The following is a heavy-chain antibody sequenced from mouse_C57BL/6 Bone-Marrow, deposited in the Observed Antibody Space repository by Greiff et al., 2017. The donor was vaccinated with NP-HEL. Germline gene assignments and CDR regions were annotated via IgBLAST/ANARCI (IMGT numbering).Heavy chain of an antibody. J-gene: IGHJ3*01. CDR2: IYPRSGNT. D-gene: IGHD1-1*01. V-gene: IGHV1-81*01. CDR1: GYTFTSYG. CDR3: ARASYYYGSSLAWFAY. Sequence: QVHVKQSGAELARPGASVKLSCKASGYTFTSYGISWVKQRTGQGLEWIGEIYPRSGNTYYNEKFKGKATLTADKSSSTAYMELRSLTSEDSAVYFCARASYYYGSSLAWFAYWGQGTLVTVSA.